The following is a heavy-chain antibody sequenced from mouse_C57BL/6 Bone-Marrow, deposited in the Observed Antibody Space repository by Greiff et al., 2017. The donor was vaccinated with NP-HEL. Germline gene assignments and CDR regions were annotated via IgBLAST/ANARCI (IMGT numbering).Heavy chain of an antibody. D-gene: IGHD2-1*01. J-gene: IGHJ1*03. CDR3: ARGRVYYGNPYWYFDV. Sequence: VQLQQSGPELVKPGASVKISCKASGYAFRSSWMHWVKQRPGQGLEWIGRIYPGAGATNYNGKFKGKATLTADKSSSTAYMQLSSLTSDDSAVYFCARGRVYYGNPYWYFDVWGTGTTVTVSS. CDR1: GYAFRSSW. V-gene: IGHV1-82*01. CDR2: IYPGAGAT.